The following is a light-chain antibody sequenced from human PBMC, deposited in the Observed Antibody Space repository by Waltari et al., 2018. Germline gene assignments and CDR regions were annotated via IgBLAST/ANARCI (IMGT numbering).Light chain of an antibody. J-gene: IGKJ5*01. CDR2: KAS. V-gene: IGKV1-5*03. CDR1: QYFSSW. Sequence: DIQMTQSPSTLSASVGDRVTITFRASQYFSSWLAWYQQKPGKAPKLLIYKASILESGVPSRFSGSESGTEFTLTISSLQPDDFATYYCQQYNTYPLTFGQGTRLEI. CDR3: QQYNTYPLT.